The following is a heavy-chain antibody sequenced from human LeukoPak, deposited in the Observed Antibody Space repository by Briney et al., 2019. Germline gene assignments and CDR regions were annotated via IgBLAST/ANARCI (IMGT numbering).Heavy chain of an antibody. D-gene: IGHD3-22*01. CDR2: IIPIFGTA. CDR3: ARVLVRHDQDYYDSSGYQYYFDY. Sequence: SVKASCKASGGTFSSYAISWVRQAPGQGLEWMGGIIPIFGTANYAQKFQGRVTITTDESTSTAYMELSSLRSEDTAVYYCARVLVRHDQDYYDSSGYQYYFDYWGQGTLVTVSS. V-gene: IGHV1-69*05. CDR1: GGTFSSYA. J-gene: IGHJ4*02.